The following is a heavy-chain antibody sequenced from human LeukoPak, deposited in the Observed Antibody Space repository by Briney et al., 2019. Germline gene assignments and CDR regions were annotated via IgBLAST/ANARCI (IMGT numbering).Heavy chain of an antibody. D-gene: IGHD5-12*01. CDR1: GFTFSSYG. Sequence: PGGSLRLSCAASGFTFSSYGMHWVRQAPGKGLEWVAFIRYDGSNKYYADSVKGRFTISRDNSKNTLYLQMNSLRAEDTAVYYCAKRTGYSGFTLDHWGQGTLVTVSS. J-gene: IGHJ4*02. CDR2: IRYDGSNK. CDR3: AKRTGYSGFTLDH. V-gene: IGHV3-30*02.